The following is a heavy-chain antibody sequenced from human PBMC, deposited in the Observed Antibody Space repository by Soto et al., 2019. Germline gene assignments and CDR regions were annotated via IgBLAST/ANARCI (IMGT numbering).Heavy chain of an antibody. J-gene: IGHJ4*03. CDR2: ISSSDILI. Sequence: GGSLRLSCAASGFTFSDYYMGWIRQAPGKGLEWVSYISSSDILIKYADSVEGRFTISRDNAKNSLYLQMYSLRAEDTAVYYCARGQDEYSSSCVGLWGQGAMVTVSS. CDR3: ARGQDEYSSSCVGL. D-gene: IGHD6-6*01. V-gene: IGHV3-11*01. CDR1: GFTFSDYY.